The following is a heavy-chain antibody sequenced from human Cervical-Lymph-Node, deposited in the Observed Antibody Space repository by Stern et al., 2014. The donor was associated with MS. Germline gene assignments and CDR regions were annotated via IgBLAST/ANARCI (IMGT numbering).Heavy chain of an antibody. CDR1: GFTFSDYY. J-gene: IGHJ4*02. CDR3: ARDFGDYTSYFDY. D-gene: IGHD4-17*01. Sequence: VQLVESGGGLVKPGGSLRLSCAASGFTFSDYYMSWIRQAPGKGQEWVSYISSSGSTIFYTDSVKGRFTISRDNAKNSLYLQMNSLRAEDTAVYYCARDFGDYTSYFDYWGQGTLVTVSS. V-gene: IGHV3-11*01. CDR2: ISSSGSTI.